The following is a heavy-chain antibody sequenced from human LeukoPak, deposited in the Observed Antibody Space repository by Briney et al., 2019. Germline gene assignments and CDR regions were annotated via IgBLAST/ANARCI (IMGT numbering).Heavy chain of an antibody. J-gene: IGHJ6*04. V-gene: IGHV4-34*01. Sequence: ETLSLTCAVYGGSFSGYYWSWIRQPPGKGLEWIREINHSGSTNYNPSLKSRVTISVDTSKNQFSLKLSSVTAADTAVYYCARDSGYYYDSSNSDVWGKGTTVTVSS. CDR2: INHSGST. CDR1: GGSFSGYY. D-gene: IGHD3-22*01. CDR3: ARDSGYYYDSSNSDV.